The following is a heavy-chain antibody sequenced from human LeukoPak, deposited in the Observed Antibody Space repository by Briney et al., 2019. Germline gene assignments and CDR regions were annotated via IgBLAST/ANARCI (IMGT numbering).Heavy chain of an antibody. CDR2: MSADSATT. CDR1: GFNFGSYS. Sequence: SGGSLRLSCAASGFNFGSYSMTWVRQAPGKGLEWVSVMSADSATTFYADSVKGRFTISRDNSKNTVYLQMNSLRAEDTAVYFCAKEYGYDYNYFYSMDVWGKGTTVTISS. D-gene: IGHD1-1*01. J-gene: IGHJ6*03. V-gene: IGHV3-23*01. CDR3: AKEYGYDYNYFYSMDV.